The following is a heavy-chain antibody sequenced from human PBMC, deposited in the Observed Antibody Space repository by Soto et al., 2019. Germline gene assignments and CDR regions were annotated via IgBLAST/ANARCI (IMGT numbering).Heavy chain of an antibody. D-gene: IGHD6-13*01. J-gene: IGHJ6*03. Sequence: GGSLKLSCAASGFTFRRCSVSWVRQAPGKGLEWVSSISSSSSYIYYADSVKGRFTISRDNAKNSLYLQMNSLRAEDTAVYYCASSSWPNYYYYYMDVWGKGTTVTISS. CDR3: ASSSWPNYYYYYMDV. CDR1: GFTFRRCS. V-gene: IGHV3-21*01. CDR2: ISSSSSYI.